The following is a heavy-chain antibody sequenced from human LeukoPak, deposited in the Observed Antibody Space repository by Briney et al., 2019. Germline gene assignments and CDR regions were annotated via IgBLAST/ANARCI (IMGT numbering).Heavy chain of an antibody. J-gene: IGHJ3*02. Sequence: AASVKVSCTASGYTFTSYGISWVRHAHGQGLEWMRWISAYNGNTNYAQKLQGRVTMTTDTSTSTAYMELRSLRSDDTAVYYCARSRIAVALDAFDIWGQGTMVTVSS. D-gene: IGHD6-19*01. CDR1: GYTFTSYG. V-gene: IGHV1-18*01. CDR2: ISAYNGNT. CDR3: ARSRIAVALDAFDI.